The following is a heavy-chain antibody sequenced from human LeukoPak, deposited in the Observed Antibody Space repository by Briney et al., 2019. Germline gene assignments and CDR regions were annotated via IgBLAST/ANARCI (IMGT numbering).Heavy chain of an antibody. CDR3: ARQMYSGTLDY. D-gene: IGHD1-1*01. Sequence: SETLSLTCTVSGGSISSYFWSWIRQPPGKALEWIGYIYYSGSTNYKPSLKSRGTVSVDTSKNQFSLKLSSMTAADTAVYYCARQMYSGTLDYWGPGTLVIVSS. CDR1: GGSISSYF. CDR2: IYYSGST. J-gene: IGHJ4*02. V-gene: IGHV4-59*08.